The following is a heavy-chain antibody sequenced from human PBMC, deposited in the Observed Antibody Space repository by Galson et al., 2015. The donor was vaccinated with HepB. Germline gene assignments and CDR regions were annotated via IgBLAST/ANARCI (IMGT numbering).Heavy chain of an antibody. CDR3: AIKEGYSFAQGFDY. D-gene: IGHD5-18*01. V-gene: IGHV4-39*01. J-gene: IGHJ4*02. CDR2: IYYSGSP. Sequence: GWIRQPPGKGLEWIGSIYYSGSPYYNPSLKSRVTIFGDTSKNQFSLRLSSVTAADTAVYYCAIKEGYSFAQGFDYWGQGTLVTVSS.